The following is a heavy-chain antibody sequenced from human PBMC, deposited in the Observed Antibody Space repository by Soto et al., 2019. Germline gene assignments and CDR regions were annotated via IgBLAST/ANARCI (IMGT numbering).Heavy chain of an antibody. D-gene: IGHD3-3*01. V-gene: IGHV6-1*01. CDR1: GDSVSSNSAA. J-gene: IGHJ5*02. CDR2: TYYRSKWYN. CDR3: ARERVDQGEGDWFDP. Sequence: QIQLLQSGPGLVKPSQTLSLTCAISGDSVSSNSAAWNWIRQSPSRGLEWLGRTYYRSKWYNNYAVSVKSRIPINPDTSKNQFSLQLNSVTPEDTAVYYCARERVDQGEGDWFDPWGQGTLVTVSS.